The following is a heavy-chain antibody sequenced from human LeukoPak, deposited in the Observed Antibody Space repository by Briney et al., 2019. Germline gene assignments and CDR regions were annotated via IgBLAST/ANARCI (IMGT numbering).Heavy chain of an antibody. J-gene: IGHJ4*02. Sequence: GGSLRLSCAASGFTFDGYAMHWVRQAPGKGLEWVSGISWNSGSIGYADSVKGRFTISRDNAKNSLYLQMNSLRAEDTALYYCAKGASRAIVATTTFDYWGQGTLVTVSS. CDR1: GFTFDGYA. V-gene: IGHV3-9*01. CDR3: AKGASRAIVATTTFDY. CDR2: ISWNSGSI. D-gene: IGHD5-12*01.